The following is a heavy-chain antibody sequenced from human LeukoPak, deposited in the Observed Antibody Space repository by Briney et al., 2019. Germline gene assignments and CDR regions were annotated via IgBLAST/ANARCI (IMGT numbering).Heavy chain of an antibody. Sequence: SETLSLTCAVYGGSFSGYYWSWIRQPPGKGLEWIGEINHSGSTNYNPSLKSRVTISVDTSKNQFSLKLSSVTAADTAVYYCARGFDYGDYGVPGKMDVWGKGTTVTVSS. CDR1: GGSFSGYY. V-gene: IGHV4-34*01. CDR2: INHSGST. CDR3: ARGFDYGDYGVPGKMDV. D-gene: IGHD4-17*01. J-gene: IGHJ6*04.